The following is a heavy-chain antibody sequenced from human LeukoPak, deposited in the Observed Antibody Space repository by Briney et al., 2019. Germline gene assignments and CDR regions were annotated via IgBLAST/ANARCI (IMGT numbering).Heavy chain of an antibody. Sequence: SETLSLTCTVSSGSISSTTYYWAWIRQPPGKGLEWIGSTYYNGDTYYNPSLKSRVIISADTSKNQFSLKLTSVTAADTAAYYCARGPNTAGNYRAFDLWGQGTKVTVSS. CDR3: ARGPNTAGNYRAFDL. J-gene: IGHJ3*01. D-gene: IGHD4-11*01. CDR2: TYYNGDT. V-gene: IGHV4-39*07. CDR1: SGSISSTTYY.